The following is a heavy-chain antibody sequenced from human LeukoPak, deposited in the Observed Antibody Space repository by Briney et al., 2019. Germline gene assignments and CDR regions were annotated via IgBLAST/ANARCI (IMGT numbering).Heavy chain of an antibody. V-gene: IGHV4-59*08. Sequence: SETLSLTCTVSGGSISSYYWSWIRQPPGKGLEWIGYIYYSGSTNSNPSLKSRVTISVDTSKNQFSLKLSSVTAADTAVYYCARLDYYDSSGHIDYWGQGTPVTVSS. J-gene: IGHJ4*02. D-gene: IGHD3-22*01. CDR1: GGSISSYY. CDR3: ARLDYYDSSGHIDY. CDR2: IYYSGST.